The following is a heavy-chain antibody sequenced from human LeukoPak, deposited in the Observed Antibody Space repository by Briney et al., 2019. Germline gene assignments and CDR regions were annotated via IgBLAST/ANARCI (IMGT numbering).Heavy chain of an antibody. CDR2: IYYSGST. Sequence: ETLSLTCTVSGGSISSSSYYWGWIRPPPGKGLEWIGSIYYSGSTYYNPSLKSRVTISVDTSKDQFSLKLSSVTAADTAVYYCARLIVGATKFDYWGQGTLVTVSS. D-gene: IGHD1-26*01. V-gene: IGHV4-39*01. J-gene: IGHJ4*02. CDR3: ARLIVGATKFDY. CDR1: GGSISSSSYY.